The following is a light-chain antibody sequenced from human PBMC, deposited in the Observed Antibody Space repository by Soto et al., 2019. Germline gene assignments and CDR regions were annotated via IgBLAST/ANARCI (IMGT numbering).Light chain of an antibody. CDR3: SSYTSSSTYV. V-gene: IGLV2-14*01. Sequence: QSVLTQPASVSGSPGQSITISCTGTSSDVGGYNYVSWYQQHPGKAPKLMIYEVSNRPSGVSNRFSGSKSGNTASLTISGLQAQEEADYYCSSYTSSSTYVCGTGTKVTVL. J-gene: IGLJ1*01. CDR1: SSDVGGYNY. CDR2: EVS.